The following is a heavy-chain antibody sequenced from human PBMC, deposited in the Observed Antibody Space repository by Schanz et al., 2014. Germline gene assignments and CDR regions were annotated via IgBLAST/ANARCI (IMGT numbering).Heavy chain of an antibody. J-gene: IGHJ4*02. D-gene: IGHD4-17*01. V-gene: IGHV1-69*09. CDR2: IIPIHGIV. Sequence: QVQLVQSGAEVKKPGASVKVSCKTSGYTFSDYGITWVRQAPGQGLEWMGRIIPIHGIVNYAQRFQDRVRITADKSTSTAYMELRSLRSDDTAVYFCARGRHDYGDPQTFDYWGQGTLVTVSS. CDR1: GYTFSDYG. CDR3: ARGRHDYGDPQTFDY.